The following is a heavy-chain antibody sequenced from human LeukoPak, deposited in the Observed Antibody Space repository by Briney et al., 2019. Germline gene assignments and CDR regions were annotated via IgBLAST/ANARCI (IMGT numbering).Heavy chain of an antibody. J-gene: IGHJ5*02. Sequence: PGGSLRLSCAASGFTVSGYSMSWVRQAPGKGLEWVSAISGSGSYTDYADSVKGRFTISRDNSKNTLYLQMNSLRAEDTAVYYCAKASKVTTTNWFDPWGQGTLVTVSS. CDR3: AKASKVTTTNWFDP. V-gene: IGHV3-23*01. CDR2: ISGSGSYT. CDR1: GFTVSGYS. D-gene: IGHD4-17*01.